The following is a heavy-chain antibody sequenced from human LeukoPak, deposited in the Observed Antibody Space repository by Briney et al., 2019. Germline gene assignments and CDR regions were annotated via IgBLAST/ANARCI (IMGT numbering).Heavy chain of an antibody. V-gene: IGHV1-2*02. CDR3: AFSVGATMGFDY. CDR2: INPNSGGT. Sequence: ASVKVSCKASGYTFTSYYMHWVRQAPGQGLEWMGWINPNSGGTNYAQKFQGRVTMTRDTSISTAYMELSRLRSDDTAVYYCAFSVGATMGFDYWGQGTLVTVSS. D-gene: IGHD1-26*01. J-gene: IGHJ4*02. CDR1: GYTFTSYY.